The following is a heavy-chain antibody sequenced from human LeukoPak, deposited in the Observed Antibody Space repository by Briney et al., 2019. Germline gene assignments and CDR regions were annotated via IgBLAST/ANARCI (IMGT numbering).Heavy chain of an antibody. J-gene: IGHJ4*02. CDR2: IIPIFGTA. Sequence: ASVKVSCKASGGTFSSYAISWVRQAPGQGLEWMGGIIPIFGTANYAQKFQGRVTITADESTSTAYMELSSLRSEDTAVYYCARVSNRMQQLVRADEWGILDYWGQGTLVTVSS. CDR1: GGTFSSYA. CDR3: ARVSNRMQQLVRADEWGILDY. V-gene: IGHV1-69*13. D-gene: IGHD6-13*01.